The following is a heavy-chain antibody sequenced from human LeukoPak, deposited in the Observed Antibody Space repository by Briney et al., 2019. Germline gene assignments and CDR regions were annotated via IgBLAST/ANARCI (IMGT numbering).Heavy chain of an antibody. D-gene: IGHD2-2*01. CDR1: GFTFSSYS. CDR3: AKGSERHCNSSTCWHYWYFVL. V-gene: IGHV3-21*04. CDR2: ISISSSYI. Sequence: PGGSLRLSCAASGFTFSSYSMNWVRQAPGKGLEWVSSISISSSYIYYADSVKGRFSISRDNSKNTLYLQMNSLRAEDSAMYYCAKGSERHCNSSTCWHYWYFVLWGRGTLFTVSS. J-gene: IGHJ2*01.